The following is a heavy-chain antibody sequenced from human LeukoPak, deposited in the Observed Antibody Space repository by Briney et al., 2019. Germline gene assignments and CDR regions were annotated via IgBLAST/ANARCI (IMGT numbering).Heavy chain of an antibody. CDR1: GFSSTNHW. D-gene: IGHD2-21*02. V-gene: IGHV3-74*03. CDR3: VRGSLRLPRSTPDF. J-gene: IGHJ4*02. Sequence: GGSLRLSCAVSGFSSTNHWMHWVRKDPGKGRVWVSYISSDGSVTKYADSVKGRFTISRDNAVNTLYLQMNSLRVEDTAVYYCVRGSLRLPRSTPDFWGQGTLVTVSS. CDR2: ISSDGSVT.